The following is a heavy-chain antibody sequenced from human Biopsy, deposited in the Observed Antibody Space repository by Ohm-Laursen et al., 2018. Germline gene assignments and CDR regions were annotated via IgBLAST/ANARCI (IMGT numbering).Heavy chain of an antibody. Sequence: GSSESPSCTLSSYTFAVYYPRWGRLAPGHGLGCMVWINTNSGNANYAQCFPGRLTVTRDTYINTAYMEQTSLPLDDTTIYYCTGIPANPSIDGYYGLDLWGQGTTVIVSS. D-gene: IGHD3-9*01. CDR3: TGIPANPSIDGYYGLDL. V-gene: IGHV1-2*02. CDR1: SYTFAVYY. CDR2: INTNSGNA. J-gene: IGHJ6*02.